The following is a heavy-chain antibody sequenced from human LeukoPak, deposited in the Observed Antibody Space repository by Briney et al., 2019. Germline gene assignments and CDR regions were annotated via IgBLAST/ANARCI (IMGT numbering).Heavy chain of an antibody. D-gene: IGHD6-13*01. V-gene: IGHV3-11*05. CDR3: ARAANTAAGTPTLAIDY. J-gene: IGHJ4*02. Sequence: GGSLRLSCAASGFTFSSYAMRWVRQAPGKGLEWVSYIPNTSSYTSYADSVKGRFTISRDNAKNSLYLQMSSLRAEDTAVYYCARAANTAAGTPTLAIDYWGQGTLVTVSS. CDR2: IPNTSSYT. CDR1: GFTFSSYA.